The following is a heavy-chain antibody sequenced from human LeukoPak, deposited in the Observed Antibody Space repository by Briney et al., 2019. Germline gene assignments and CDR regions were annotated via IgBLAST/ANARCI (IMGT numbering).Heavy chain of an antibody. Sequence: QPGGPLRLSCSASGFTFSTFPMHWLRQAPGKGLEYFSAISRNGDTTYYADSVKGRFTISRDNSKNTLYLQMSSLRPEDTAVYYCVKALTDDAFDIWGQGTMVIVSS. CDR1: GFTFSTFP. CDR2: ISRNGDTT. CDR3: VKALTDDAFDI. V-gene: IGHV3-64D*06. J-gene: IGHJ3*02.